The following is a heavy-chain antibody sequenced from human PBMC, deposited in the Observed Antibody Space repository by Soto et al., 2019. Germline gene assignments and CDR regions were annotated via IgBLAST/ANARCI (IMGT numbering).Heavy chain of an antibody. CDR1: GFTFSGYA. D-gene: IGHD6-19*01. CDR2: IHGGGNSA. J-gene: IGHJ6*02. V-gene: IGHV3-23*01. CDR3: ARDRQWLARVIEYYYYYGMDV. Sequence: GGSLRLSCAASGFTFSGYAMSWVRQAPGKGLEWVSVIHGGGNSAYYADSVKGRFTISRDNAKNSLYLQMNSLRAEDTAVYYCARDRQWLARVIEYYYYYGMDVWGQGTTVTVSS.